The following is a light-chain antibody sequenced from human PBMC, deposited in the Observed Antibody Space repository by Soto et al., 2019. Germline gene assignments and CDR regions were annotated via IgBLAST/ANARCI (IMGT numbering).Light chain of an antibody. J-gene: IGKJ2*01. CDR2: GAS. CDR3: HHYNNWPFT. Sequence: EIVMTQSPATLSVSPGERATLSCRASQSVSSNLAWYQQKPGQAPSLLIYGASARATGIPARCSGSGSGTEFTLTISSLQSEDFAVYYCHHYNNWPFTFGQGTKLEI. V-gene: IGKV3-15*01. CDR1: QSVSSN.